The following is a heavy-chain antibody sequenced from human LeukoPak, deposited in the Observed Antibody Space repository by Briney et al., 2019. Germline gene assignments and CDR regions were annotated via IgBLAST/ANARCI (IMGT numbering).Heavy chain of an antibody. CDR2: IQSKTDGGTT. J-gene: IGHJ4*02. CDR3: TTGPLDY. Sequence: GGSLRLSCAASGFTVSSNYMSCVRQAPGKGLEWVGRIQSKTDGGTTDYAAPVKGRFKISRDDSKNTLYLQMNSLKTEDTAVYYCTTGPLDYWGQGTLVTVSS. CDR1: GFTVSSNY. V-gene: IGHV3-15*01.